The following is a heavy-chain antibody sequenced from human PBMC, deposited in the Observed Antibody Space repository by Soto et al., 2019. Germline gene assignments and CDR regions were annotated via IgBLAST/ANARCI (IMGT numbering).Heavy chain of an antibody. V-gene: IGHV5-51*01. CDR3: ARRRVGDFWSGSDYYYGMDV. CDR2: IYPGDSDT. J-gene: IGHJ6*02. CDR1: GYSFTSYW. D-gene: IGHD3-3*01. Sequence: GESLKISCRGSGYSFTSYWIGWVRQMPGKGLEWMGIIYPGDSDTRYSPPFQGQVTISADKSISTAYLQWSSLKASDTAMYYCARRRVGDFWSGSDYYYGMDVWGQGTTVTVSS.